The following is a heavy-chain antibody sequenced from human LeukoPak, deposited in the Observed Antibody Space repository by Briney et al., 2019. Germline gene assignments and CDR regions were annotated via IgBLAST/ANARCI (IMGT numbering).Heavy chain of an antibody. V-gene: IGHV1-18*01. J-gene: IGHJ5*02. D-gene: IGHD6-25*01. CDR3: ARVRPQRRYNWFDP. CDR2: ISAYNGNT. Sequence: VASVKVSCKASGYTFTSYGIGWVRQAPGQGLEWMGWISAYNGNTNYAQKLQGRVTMTTDTSTSTAYMELRSLRSDDTAVYYCARVRPQRRYNWFDPWGQGTLVTVSS. CDR1: GYTFTSYG.